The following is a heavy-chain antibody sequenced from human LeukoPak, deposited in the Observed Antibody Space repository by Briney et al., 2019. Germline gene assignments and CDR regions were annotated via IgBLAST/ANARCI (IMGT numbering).Heavy chain of an antibody. J-gene: IGHJ4*02. D-gene: IGHD3-10*01. CDR3: AKGGSGSYYTDY. CDR2: ISVSGGSI. Sequence: GGSLRLSCAASGFTFSSYTMTWVRQAPGKGLEWVSAISVSGGSISYADSVKGRFTISRDNSQNTLYLQMNSLRGEDTAVYYCAKGGSGSYYTDYWGQGTLVTVSS. CDR1: GFTFSSYT. V-gene: IGHV3-23*01.